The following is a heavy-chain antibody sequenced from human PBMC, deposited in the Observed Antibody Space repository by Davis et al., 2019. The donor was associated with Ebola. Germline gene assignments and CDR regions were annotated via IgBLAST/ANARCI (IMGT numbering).Heavy chain of an antibody. CDR2: ISPYNGDR. CDR3: ARDLAHYDSSAYDDTFDM. D-gene: IGHD3-22*01. Sequence: ASVKVSCKASGYTFATYGISWVRQAPGQGLEWMGWISPYNGDRNYAQKLQDRITLTIDTSTSTAYMELRSLRSDDTAVYYCARDLAHYDSSAYDDTFDMWGQGTMVTVSS. CDR1: GYTFATYG. J-gene: IGHJ3*02. V-gene: IGHV1-18*01.